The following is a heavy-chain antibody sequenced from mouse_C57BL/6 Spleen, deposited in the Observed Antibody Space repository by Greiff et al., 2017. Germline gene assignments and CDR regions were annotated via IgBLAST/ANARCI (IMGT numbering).Heavy chain of an antibody. V-gene: IGHV5-6*01. CDR1: GFTFSSYG. CDR3: ARFYGSTNFDV. Sequence: VQLQQSGGDLVKPGGSLKLSCVASGFTFSSYGMSWVRQTPDKRLEWVATISSGGSYTYYPDSVKGRFTISRDNAKNTLYLQMSSLKSEDTAMYYCARFYGSTNFDVWGTGTTVTVSS. CDR2: ISSGGSYT. J-gene: IGHJ1*03. D-gene: IGHD1-1*01.